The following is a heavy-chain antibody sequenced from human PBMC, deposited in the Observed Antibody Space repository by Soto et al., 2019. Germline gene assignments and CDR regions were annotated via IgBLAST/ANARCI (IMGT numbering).Heavy chain of an antibody. D-gene: IGHD5-12*01. CDR3: ARGRGIVATINRSLLFDY. Sequence: QVQLQESGPGLVKPSQTLSLTCTVSGGSISSGGYYWSWIRQHPGKGLEWIGHIYYSGSTYYNPSLKSRVTISVDTSKNQFSLKLSSVTAADTAVYYCARGRGIVATINRSLLFDYWGQGTLVTVSS. CDR1: GGSISSGGYY. CDR2: IYYSGST. J-gene: IGHJ4*02. V-gene: IGHV4-31*03.